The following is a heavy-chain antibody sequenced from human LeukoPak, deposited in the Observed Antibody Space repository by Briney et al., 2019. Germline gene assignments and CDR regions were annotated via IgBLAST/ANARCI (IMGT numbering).Heavy chain of an antibody. V-gene: IGHV3-21*01. D-gene: IGHD3-9*01. J-gene: IGHJ6*03. Sequence: GGSLRLSCEASGFNFIDYTMNWVRQGPGKGLEWVSSISSSSSYIFYADSLKGRFTISRDNAKNSLYLQMNSLRAEDTAVYYCAKGVKVPLLRYFSYYMDVWGKGTTVTISS. CDR2: ISSSSSYI. CDR3: AKGVKVPLLRYFSYYMDV. CDR1: GFNFIDYT.